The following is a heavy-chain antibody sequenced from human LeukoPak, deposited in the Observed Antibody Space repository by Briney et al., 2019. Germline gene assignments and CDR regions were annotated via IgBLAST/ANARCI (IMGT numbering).Heavy chain of an antibody. V-gene: IGHV1-8*01. CDR2: MNPNSGNT. J-gene: IGHJ6*02. CDR3: RRAHYYYGMDV. CDR1: GYTFTSYD. Sequence: ASVKVSCKASGYTFTSYDINWVRQATGQGLEWMGWMNPNSGNTGYVQKFQGRVTMTRNTSISTAYMELSSLRSEDTVVYYCRRAHYYYGMDVWGQGTLVTVSS.